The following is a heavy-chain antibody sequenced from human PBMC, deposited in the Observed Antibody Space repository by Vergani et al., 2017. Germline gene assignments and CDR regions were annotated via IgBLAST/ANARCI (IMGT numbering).Heavy chain of an antibody. CDR3: ARQPYCSGGSCYSGGGDY. CDR1: GDSICSGYY. V-gene: IGHV4-38-2*01. J-gene: IGHJ4*02. D-gene: IGHD2-15*01. Sequence: QVQLQESGPGLVKPSETLSLTCAVSGDSICSGYYWGWIRQPPGKGLEWIGSIYHSGSNYYNPSLKSRVTISVDTSKNQFSLKLSSVTAADTAVYYCARQPYCSGGSCYSGGGDYWGQGTLVTVSS. CDR2: IYHSGSN.